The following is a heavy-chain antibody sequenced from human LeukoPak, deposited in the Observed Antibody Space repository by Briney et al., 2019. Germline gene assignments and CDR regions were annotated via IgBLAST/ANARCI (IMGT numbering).Heavy chain of an antibody. CDR3: ARGNILTGYCFDF. Sequence: PSETLSLTCAVYGGSITGYYWSWIRQTPGRGLEWVGEIHYTGATSYNPSLKSRATISTDTSKNQFSLRLSSVTAADTAVYYCARGNILTGYCFDFWGQGALVTVSS. J-gene: IGHJ4*02. V-gene: IGHV4-34*01. CDR2: IHYTGAT. CDR1: GGSITGYY. D-gene: IGHD3-9*01.